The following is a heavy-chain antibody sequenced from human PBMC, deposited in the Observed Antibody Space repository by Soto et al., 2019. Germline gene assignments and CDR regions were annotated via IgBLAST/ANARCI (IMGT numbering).Heavy chain of an antibody. J-gene: IGHJ4*02. CDR1: GGTFSSYA. D-gene: IGHD3-22*01. Sequence: QVQLVQSGAEVKKPGSSVKVSCKASGGTFSSYAISWVRQAPGQGLECMGGIIPIFGTANYAQKFQGRVTITADESTSTAYMELSRLRSEDTAVYYCAREPPDYYDSSHGGYWGQGTLVTVSS. CDR2: IIPIFGTA. CDR3: AREPPDYYDSSHGGY. V-gene: IGHV1-69*01.